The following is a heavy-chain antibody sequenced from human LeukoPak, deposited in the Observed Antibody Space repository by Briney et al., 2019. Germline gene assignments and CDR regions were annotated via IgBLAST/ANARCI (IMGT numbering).Heavy chain of an antibody. J-gene: IGHJ4*02. V-gene: IGHV3-33*01. D-gene: IGHD1-26*01. CDR3: ARQSWEQPDTGNYFDY. Sequence: GGSLRLSCAASGFTFSSYGMHWVRQAPGKGLEWVAVIWYDGSNKYYADSVKGRFTISRDNSKNTLYLQMNSLRAEDTAVYYCARQSWEQPDTGNYFDYWGQGTLVTVSS. CDR2: IWYDGSNK. CDR1: GFTFSSYG.